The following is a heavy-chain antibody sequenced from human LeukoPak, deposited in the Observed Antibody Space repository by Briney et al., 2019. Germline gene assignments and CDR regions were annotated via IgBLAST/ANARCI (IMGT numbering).Heavy chain of an antibody. J-gene: IGHJ4*02. D-gene: IGHD3-10*01. CDR1: GGSISSYY. Sequence: SETLSLTCTVSGGSISSYYWSWIRQPAGKGLEWIGRIYTSGSTNYNPSLKSRVTMSVDTSKNQFSLKLSSVTAADKAVYYCARGAALWFGELHFDYWGQGTLVTVSS. CDR2: IYTSGST. V-gene: IGHV4-4*07. CDR3: ARGAALWFGELHFDY.